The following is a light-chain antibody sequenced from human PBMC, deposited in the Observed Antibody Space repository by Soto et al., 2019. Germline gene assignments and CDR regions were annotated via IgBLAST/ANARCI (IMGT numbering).Light chain of an antibody. CDR1: RSDVGGYNY. CDR3: CSYSTASTYV. Sequence: QSALTQPASVSGSPGQSITISCTGTRSDVGGYNYVSWYPQHLGKVPKLMIYEVFRRPSGISNRFSGSKSGNTASLTISGLQAEDAADYYCCSYSTASTYVLGGGTKVTVL. J-gene: IGLJ2*01. CDR2: EVF. V-gene: IGLV2-14*01.